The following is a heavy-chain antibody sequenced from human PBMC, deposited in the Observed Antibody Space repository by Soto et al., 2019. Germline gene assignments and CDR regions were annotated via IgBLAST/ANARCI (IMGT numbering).Heavy chain of an antibody. Sequence: GGSLRLSCAASGFTFSSYSMNWVRQAPGKGLEWVSSISSSGSYIYYADSVKGRFTISRDNAKNSLYLQMNSLRAEDTAVYDCARMDGQYDFWVECYYYGMDVWGQGTTVTVSS. CDR3: ARMDGQYDFWVECYYYGMDV. D-gene: IGHD3-3*01. J-gene: IGHJ6*02. CDR2: ISSSGSYI. CDR1: GFTFSSYS. V-gene: IGHV3-21*01.